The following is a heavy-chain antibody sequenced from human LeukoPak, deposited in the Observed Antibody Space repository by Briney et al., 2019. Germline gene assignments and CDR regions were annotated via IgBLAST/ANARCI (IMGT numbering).Heavy chain of an antibody. Sequence: KPGGSLRLSCAASGFTFSSYSMNWVRQAPGKGLEWVSSISSSSSYIYYADSVKGRFTISRDNAKNSLYLQMNSLRAEDTAVYYCARGGEVTAILCYWGQGTLVTVSS. CDR1: GFTFSSYS. V-gene: IGHV3-21*01. CDR2: ISSSSSYI. CDR3: ARGGEVTAILCY. D-gene: IGHD2-21*02. J-gene: IGHJ4*02.